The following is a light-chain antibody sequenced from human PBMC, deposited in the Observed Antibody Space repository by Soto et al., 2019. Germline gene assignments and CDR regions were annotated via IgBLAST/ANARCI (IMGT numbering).Light chain of an antibody. V-gene: IGKV1-33*01. CDR3: QQANSFPLT. CDR1: HSIANS. J-gene: IGKJ4*01. CDR2: DSS. Sequence: DVQLTQSSSSLSASVGDRVIITCQASHSIANSLNWFQQKPGKAPELLISDSSHLEARVPSRFSGSRSGTDFTLTISSLQPEDFATYYCQQANSFPLTFGGGTKVDIK.